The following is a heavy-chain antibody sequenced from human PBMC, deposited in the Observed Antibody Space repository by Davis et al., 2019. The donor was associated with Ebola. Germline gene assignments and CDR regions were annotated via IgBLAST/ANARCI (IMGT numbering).Heavy chain of an antibody. D-gene: IGHD3-10*01. J-gene: IGHJ4*02. CDR1: GFTFSSYW. CDR2: ISSNGGST. CDR3: VKGYGFGDPWGY. Sequence: PGGSLRLSCAASGFTFSSYWMHWVRQAPGKGLEYVSAISSNGGSTYYADSVKGRFTISRDNSKNTLYLQMSSLRAEDTAVYYCVKGYGFGDPWGYWGQGTLVTVSS. V-gene: IGHV3-64D*06.